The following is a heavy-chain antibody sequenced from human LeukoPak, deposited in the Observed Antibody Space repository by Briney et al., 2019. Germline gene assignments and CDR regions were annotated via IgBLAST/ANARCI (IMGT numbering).Heavy chain of an antibody. V-gene: IGHV5-51*01. Sequence: PGESLQISCQGSGCRFTDYWIGWVRQLPGKGLEWMGIINPGESDIRYSPSFQGQVTISADKSNDTAYLQWRSLKASDTAMYYCARHAYYYDNNGYYFGYWGQGTLVTVSS. CDR3: ARHAYYYDNNGYYFGY. CDR1: GCRFTDYW. D-gene: IGHD3-22*01. CDR2: INPGESDI. J-gene: IGHJ4*02.